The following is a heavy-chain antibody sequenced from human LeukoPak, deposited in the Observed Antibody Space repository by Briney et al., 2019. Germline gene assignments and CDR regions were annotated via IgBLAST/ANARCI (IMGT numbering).Heavy chain of an antibody. J-gene: IGHJ6*03. CDR2: IYHSGST. CDR3: ARRRAERNPYCSGGSCYYYYYYMDV. Sequence: SETLSLTCTVSGYSISSGYYWGWIRQPPGKGLEWIGSIYHSGSTNYNPSLKSRVTISVDTSKNQFSLKLSSVTAADTAVYYCARRRAERNPYCSGGSCYYYYYYMDVWGKGTTVTVSS. CDR1: GYSISSGYY. V-gene: IGHV4-38-2*02. D-gene: IGHD2-15*01.